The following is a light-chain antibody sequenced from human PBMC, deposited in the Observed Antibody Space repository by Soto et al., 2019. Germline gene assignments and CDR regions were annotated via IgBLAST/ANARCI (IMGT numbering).Light chain of an antibody. CDR2: GAS. Sequence: EIVLTKHPPTLPLSSGGRATTPSSASQSVRTNYLAWYQQKPGQAPRLLIYGASSRATGIPDRFSGSGSGTDFTLTISRLEPEDFVVYYCQQYGSSPTFGQGTKVDIK. CDR3: QQYGSSPT. J-gene: IGKJ1*01. CDR1: QSVRTNY. V-gene: IGKV3-20*01.